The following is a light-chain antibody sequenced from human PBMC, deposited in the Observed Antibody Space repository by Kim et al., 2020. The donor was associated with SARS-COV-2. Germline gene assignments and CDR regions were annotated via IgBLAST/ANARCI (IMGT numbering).Light chain of an antibody. CDR3: ATWDDSLNGHVV. Sequence: LTIFCSGSPSSIRSNTVNWYQPLPGRAPKLLICSNTQRPSGVPDRFSASKSGTSASLAISGLQSEDEADYYCATWDDSLNGHVVFGGGTKVTVL. V-gene: IGLV1-44*01. J-gene: IGLJ2*01. CDR1: PSSIRSNT. CDR2: SNT.